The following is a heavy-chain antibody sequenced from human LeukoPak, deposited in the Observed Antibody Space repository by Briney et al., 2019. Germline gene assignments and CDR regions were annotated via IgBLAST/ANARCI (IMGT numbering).Heavy chain of an antibody. V-gene: IGHV3-53*01. CDR2: TYSGGFT. CDR1: GFTVSSNH. Sequence: GGSLRLSCAASGFTVSSNHMSWVRQAPGKGLEWVSITYSGGFTHYADSVKGRFTVSRDNSKNTLYLQMNSLRADDTALYYCARMDNGDSYWGQGTLVIVSS. D-gene: IGHD4-17*01. CDR3: ARMDNGDSY. J-gene: IGHJ4*02.